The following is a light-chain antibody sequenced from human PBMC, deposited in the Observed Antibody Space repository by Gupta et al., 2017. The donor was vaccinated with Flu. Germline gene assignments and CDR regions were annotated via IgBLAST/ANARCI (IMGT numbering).Light chain of an antibody. J-gene: IGKJ2*01. CDR2: GAS. CDR3: QLRSSWPFS. Sequence: TLPGRASQIGRCSFAWFQQQPCQAPSLLIYGASLWATGIPARFSGSGSGTDFTLTISSLEPEDFAVYYCQLRSSWPFSFGQGTKLEIK. CDR1: QIGRCS. V-gene: IGKV3-11*01.